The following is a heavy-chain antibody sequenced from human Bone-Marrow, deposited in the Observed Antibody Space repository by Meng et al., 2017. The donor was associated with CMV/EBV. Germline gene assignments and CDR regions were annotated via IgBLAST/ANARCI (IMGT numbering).Heavy chain of an antibody. D-gene: IGHD6-13*01. CDR2: IYYSGST. V-gene: IGHV4-30-4*08. CDR1: GGSISSGDYY. Sequence: QVQPQESGPGLVKPSQTLSLTCTVSGGSISSGDYYWSWIRQPPGKGLEWIGYIYYSGSTYYNPSLKSRVTISVDTSKNQFSLKLSSVTAADTAAYYCAGTPIAAAGLFDYWGQGTLVTVSS. J-gene: IGHJ4*02. CDR3: AGTPIAAAGLFDY.